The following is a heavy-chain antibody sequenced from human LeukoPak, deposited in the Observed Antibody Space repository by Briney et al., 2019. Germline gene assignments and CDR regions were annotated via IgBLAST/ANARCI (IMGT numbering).Heavy chain of an antibody. D-gene: IGHD3-9*01. V-gene: IGHV4-59*11. Sequence: ASETLSLTCSVSGGSITGHYWSWIRQPPGKGLEWIGYIYYSGSTNYNPSLKSRVTISVDTSKNQFSLKLSSVTAADTAVYYCARLYYDILTGPRGGFDPWGQGTLVTVSS. CDR3: ARLYYDILTGPRGGFDP. CDR1: GGSITGHY. J-gene: IGHJ5*02. CDR2: IYYSGST.